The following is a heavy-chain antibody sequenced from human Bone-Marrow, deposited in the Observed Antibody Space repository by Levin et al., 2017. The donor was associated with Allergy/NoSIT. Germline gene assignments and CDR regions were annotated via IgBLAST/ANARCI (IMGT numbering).Heavy chain of an antibody. CDR3: ARHFSSRHFDY. D-gene: IGHD3-3*02. J-gene: IGHJ4*02. CDR1: GYFFDIYS. Sequence: KPGESLKISCQGSGYFFDIYSITWVRQRPGQGLEWMGDIDVSDSKVKFSPSFQGHVTMTADKSLSTVYLQWSGLKVSDSAMYYCARHFSSRHFDYWGQGTLVTVSS. CDR2: IDVSDSKV. V-gene: IGHV5-10-1*01.